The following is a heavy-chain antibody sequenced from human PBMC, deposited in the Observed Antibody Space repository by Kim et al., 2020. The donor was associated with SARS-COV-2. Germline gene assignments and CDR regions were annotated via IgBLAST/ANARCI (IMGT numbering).Heavy chain of an antibody. J-gene: IGHJ4*02. CDR1: GFTFDDYT. CDR2: ISWDGGST. CDR3: ANWGIFGAR. D-gene: IGHD3-3*01. V-gene: IGHV3-43*01. Sequence: GGSLRLSCAASGFTFDDYTMHWVRQAPGKGLEWVSLISWDGGSTYYADSVKGRFTISRDNSKNSLYLQMNSLRTEDTALYYCANWGIFGARWGQGTLVTVSS.